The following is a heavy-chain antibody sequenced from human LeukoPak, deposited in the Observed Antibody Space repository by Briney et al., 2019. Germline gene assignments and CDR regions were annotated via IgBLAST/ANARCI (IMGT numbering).Heavy chain of an antibody. D-gene: IGHD2-15*01. CDR3: VRVPDLGYCFANNCYRFDF. Sequence: ASVKVSCKASGFTFSGYYMHWVRQAPGQGLEWMGWTNPNSGDTGYALEFQGRVTMTRSTSTNTVYMELSSLRSEDTAMYYCVRVPDLGYCFANNCYRFDFWGQGTLLTVSS. CDR1: GFTFSGYY. CDR2: TNPNSGDT. V-gene: IGHV1-46*01. J-gene: IGHJ4*02.